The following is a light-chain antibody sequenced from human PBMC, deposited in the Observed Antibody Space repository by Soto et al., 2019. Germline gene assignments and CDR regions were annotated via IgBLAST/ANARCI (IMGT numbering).Light chain of an antibody. Sequence: DLQMTQSPSSLSSSLGDSVTITCQANQDIRNYLNWYQQKPGKAPKLLIYDASNLETGVQLRFSGSGSGTDFTFTIRSLQPEDIATYYCQQYDNLVTFGGGTKVDIK. V-gene: IGKV1-33*01. CDR3: QQYDNLVT. CDR2: DAS. CDR1: QDIRNY. J-gene: IGKJ4*01.